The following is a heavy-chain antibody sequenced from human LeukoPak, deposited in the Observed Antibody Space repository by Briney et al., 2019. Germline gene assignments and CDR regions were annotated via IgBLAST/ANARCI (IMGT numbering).Heavy chain of an antibody. V-gene: IGHV1-2*02. J-gene: IGHJ3*02. CDR2: INPNSDDT. CDR3: ARVGTIFSVHDAFDI. CDR1: GYTFTPYY. Sequence: ASVKVSCKASGYTFTPYYVHWVRQAPGQGLEWMGWINPNSDDTNYAQKLQGRVTMTCDTSISIAYMELSRLRSDDTAVYYCARVGTIFSVHDAFDIWGQGTMVIVSS. D-gene: IGHD3-9*01.